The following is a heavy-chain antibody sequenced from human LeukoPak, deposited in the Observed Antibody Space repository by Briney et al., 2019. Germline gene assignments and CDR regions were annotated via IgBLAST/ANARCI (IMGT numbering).Heavy chain of an antibody. Sequence: GGSLRLSCAASGFTFSNYEMIWVRQAPGKGLEYVSAISSNGGSTYYANSVKGRFTISRDNSKNTLYLQMGSLRAEDMAVYYCARGKVDYYGSGSYDYWGQGTLVTVSS. V-gene: IGHV3-64*01. D-gene: IGHD3-10*01. CDR1: GFTFSNYE. CDR3: ARGKVDYYGSGSYDY. CDR2: ISSNGGST. J-gene: IGHJ4*02.